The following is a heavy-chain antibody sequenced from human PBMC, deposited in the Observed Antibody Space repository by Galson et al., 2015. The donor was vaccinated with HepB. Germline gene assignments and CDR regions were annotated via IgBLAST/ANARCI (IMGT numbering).Heavy chain of an antibody. V-gene: IGHV3-23*01. Sequence: SLRLSCAASGFTFSSWAMTWVRQAPGKGLEWISTITGSGGNTYYADSVRGRFTISRDNSKNTLFLQMISLRAEDTAIYYCANLGGDHDAFDIWGRGTMVTVSS. CDR3: ANLGGDHDAFDI. CDR2: ITGSGGNT. J-gene: IGHJ3*02. CDR1: GFTFSSWA. D-gene: IGHD3-16*01.